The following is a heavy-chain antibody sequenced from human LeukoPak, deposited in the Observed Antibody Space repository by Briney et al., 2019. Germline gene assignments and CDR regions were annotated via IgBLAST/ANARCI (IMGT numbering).Heavy chain of an antibody. CDR2: INPNSGGT. D-gene: IGHD3-22*01. V-gene: IGHV1-2*02. CDR1: GYTFTGYY. CDR3: ARDQMINYYDSSGFDY. J-gene: IGHJ4*02. Sequence: ASVKVSCKASGYTFTGYYMHWVRQAPGQGLEWMGWINPNSGGTNYAQKFQGRVTMTRGTSISTAYMELSRLRSDDTAVYYCARDQMINYYDSSGFDYWGQGTLGTVSS.